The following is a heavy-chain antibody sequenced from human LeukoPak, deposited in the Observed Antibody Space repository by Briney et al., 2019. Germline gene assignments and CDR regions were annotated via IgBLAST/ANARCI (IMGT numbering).Heavy chain of an antibody. CDR3: ARGWTK. D-gene: IGHD3/OR15-3a*01. J-gene: IGHJ4*02. Sequence: PSETLSLTCTVSGGSISSYYWSWIRQPPGKGLEWIGYIYYSGSTNYNPSLKSRVTISVDTSKNQFSLKLSSVTAADTAVYYCARGWTKWGQGTLVTVSS. CDR2: IYYSGST. CDR1: GGSISSYY. V-gene: IGHV4-59*08.